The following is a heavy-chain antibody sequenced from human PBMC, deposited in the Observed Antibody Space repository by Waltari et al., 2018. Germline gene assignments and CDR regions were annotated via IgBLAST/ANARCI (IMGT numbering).Heavy chain of an antibody. J-gene: IGHJ2*01. Sequence: QVQLVQSGAEVKKPGSSVKVSCKASGGTFSSYAISWVRQAPGQGLAWMGGIIPIFGTANYAQKFQGRGTITADEYTSTAYMELSSLRSEDTAVYYCAWSRGADVVPAAIHNYWYFDLWGRGTLVTVSS. CDR3: AWSRGADVVPAAIHNYWYFDL. CDR2: IIPIFGTA. V-gene: IGHV1-69*12. D-gene: IGHD2-2*02. CDR1: GGTFSSYA.